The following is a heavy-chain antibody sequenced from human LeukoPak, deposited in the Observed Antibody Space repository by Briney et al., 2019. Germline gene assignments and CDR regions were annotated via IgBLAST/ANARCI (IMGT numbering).Heavy chain of an antibody. J-gene: IGHJ4*02. CDR1: GYTFTSYG. D-gene: IGHD3-16*01. Sequence: ASVKVSCKASGYTFTSYGISWVRQPPGQGLEWIGGISPYNGKTNYAQKLQGRVNMTTETSTSTAYMELRRLRSDDTAVYYCARDLFRLCPVYWGQGTLVTVSS. V-gene: IGHV1-18*01. CDR2: ISPYNGKT. CDR3: ARDLFRLCPVY.